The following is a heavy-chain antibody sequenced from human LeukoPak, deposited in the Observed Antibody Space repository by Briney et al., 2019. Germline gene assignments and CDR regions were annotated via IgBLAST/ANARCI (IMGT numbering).Heavy chain of an antibody. D-gene: IGHD2-21*02. Sequence: PGGSLRLSCAASGFTFRSHGMNWVRQAPGKGLEWVSGISPRGDITYYADSVKGRFTISRDNSKNTLYLEVISLTAEDTAVYYCARENVVVTAIGYYYYYMDVWGKGTTVTISS. CDR2: ISPRGDIT. J-gene: IGHJ6*03. CDR3: ARENVVVTAIGYYYYYMDV. V-gene: IGHV3-23*01. CDR1: GFTFRSHG.